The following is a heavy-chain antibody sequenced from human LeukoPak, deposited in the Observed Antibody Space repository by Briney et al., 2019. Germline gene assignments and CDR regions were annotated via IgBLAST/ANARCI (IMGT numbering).Heavy chain of an antibody. Sequence: ASVKVSCKASGYTFTSYDINWVRQATGQGLEWMGWMNPNSGHTGYAQKFQGRVTMTRNTSLSTASMELSSLTSEDTAVYYCARRLLGGSSRQNWFDPWGQGTLVTVSS. CDR2: MNPNSGHT. V-gene: IGHV1-8*01. CDR1: GYTFTSYD. D-gene: IGHD2-15*01. J-gene: IGHJ5*02. CDR3: ARRLLGGSSRQNWFDP.